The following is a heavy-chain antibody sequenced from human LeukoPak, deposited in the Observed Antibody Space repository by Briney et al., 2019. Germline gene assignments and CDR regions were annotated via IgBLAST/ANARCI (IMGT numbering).Heavy chain of an antibody. J-gene: IGHJ5*02. V-gene: IGHV3-53*01. CDR1: GFTVSSNY. CDR3: AREVASTYNWFDP. D-gene: IGHD5/OR15-5a*01. Sequence: GGSLRLSCAASGFTVSSNYMNWVRQAPGKGLEWVSVIYISGSTYYADSVKGRFTISRDNSKNTLYLQMNSLRAEDTAVYYCAREVASTYNWFDPWGQGTQVTVSS. CDR2: IYISGST.